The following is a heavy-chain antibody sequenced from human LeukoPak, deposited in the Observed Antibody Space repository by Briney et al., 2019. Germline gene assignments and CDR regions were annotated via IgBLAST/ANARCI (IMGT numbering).Heavy chain of an antibody. D-gene: IGHD2-15*01. CDR1: GFTFSSSA. Sequence: PGGSLSLSCAASGFTFSSSAMSWVRQAPGKGLEWVSVIYSGGSTYYADSVKGRFTISRDNSKNTLYLQMNSLRAEDTAVYYCARGVPSGSSRNNWFDPWGQGTLVIVSS. CDR2: IYSGGST. CDR3: ARGVPSGSSRNNWFDP. V-gene: IGHV3-53*01. J-gene: IGHJ5*02.